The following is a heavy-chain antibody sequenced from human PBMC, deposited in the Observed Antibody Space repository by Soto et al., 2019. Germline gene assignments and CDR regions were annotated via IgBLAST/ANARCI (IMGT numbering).Heavy chain of an antibody. V-gene: IGHV4-31*03. CDR3: AREGGIVGATAADY. CDR2: IYYSGST. Sequence: QVQLQESGPGLVKPSQTLSLTCTVSGGSISSGGYYWSWVRQHPGKGLEWIGYIYYSGSTYYNPSLKSRVTISVDTSKNPFSLKLSSVTAADTAVYYCAREGGIVGATAADYWGQGTLVTVSA. CDR1: GGSISSGGYY. D-gene: IGHD1-26*01. J-gene: IGHJ4*02.